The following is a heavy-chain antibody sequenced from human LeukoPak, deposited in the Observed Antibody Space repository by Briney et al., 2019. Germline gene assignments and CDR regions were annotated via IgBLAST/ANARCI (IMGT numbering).Heavy chain of an antibody. D-gene: IGHD6-19*01. V-gene: IGHV1-46*01. J-gene: IGHJ3*02. CDR3: ARRLSGPADAFDI. CDR2: INPSGGST. CDR1: GYTFTGYY. Sequence: ASVKVSCKASGYTFTGYYMHWVRQAPGQGLEWMGIINPSGGSTSYAQKFQGRVTMTRDTSTSTVYMELSSLRSEDTAVYYCARRLSGPADAFDIWGQGTMVTVSS.